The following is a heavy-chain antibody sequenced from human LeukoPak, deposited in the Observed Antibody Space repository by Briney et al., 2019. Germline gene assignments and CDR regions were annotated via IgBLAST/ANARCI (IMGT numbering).Heavy chain of an antibody. J-gene: IGHJ6*03. V-gene: IGHV3-21*01. Sequence: AGSLTLSCAGSGLTFSTYNMNWVRQPQGEGMEWVSSISTSGICVYNADSVKGRFPIARDNATTSLYLQMNSLGAEDTGAYFCARDKDPYDYYMDIWCKGTTVIVS. D-gene: IGHD3-16*01. CDR2: ISTSGICV. CDR3: ARDKDPYDYYMDI. CDR1: GLTFSTYN.